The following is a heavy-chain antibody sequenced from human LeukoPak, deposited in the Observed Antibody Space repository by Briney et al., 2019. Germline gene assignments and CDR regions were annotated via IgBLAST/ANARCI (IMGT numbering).Heavy chain of an antibody. CDR1: GFTVSSYS. D-gene: IGHD3-22*01. CDR2: INSDGSST. CDR3: ARDRGSFTGYYDSSGYVF. V-gene: IGHV3-74*01. Sequence: GGSLRLSCAASGFTVSSYSMNWVRQAPGKGLVWVSRINSDGSSTNYADSVKGRFTISRDNAKNTLYLQMNSLRAEDTAVYYCARDRGSFTGYYDSSGYVFWGQGTLVTVSS. J-gene: IGHJ4*02.